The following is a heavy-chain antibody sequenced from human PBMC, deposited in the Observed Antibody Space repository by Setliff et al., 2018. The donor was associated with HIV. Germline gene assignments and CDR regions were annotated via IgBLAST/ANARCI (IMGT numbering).Heavy chain of an antibody. J-gene: IGHJ4*02. Sequence: PSETLSLTCTVSGGSISSSNYYWGWIRQPPGKGLEWIGSIYYSGGTYYNPSLKSRVTISVDTSKNQISLKLSSVTAADTAVYYCARRGLVGAPTSLGFDYWGQGTLVTVSS. CDR2: IYYSGGT. CDR1: GGSISSSNYY. V-gene: IGHV4-39*01. D-gene: IGHD1-26*01. CDR3: ARRGLVGAPTSLGFDY.